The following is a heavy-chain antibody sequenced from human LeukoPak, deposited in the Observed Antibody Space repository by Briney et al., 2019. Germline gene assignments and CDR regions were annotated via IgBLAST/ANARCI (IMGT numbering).Heavy chain of an antibody. V-gene: IGHV3-30*18. CDR3: AKDRGWCFEY. J-gene: IGHJ4*02. Sequence: QAGGSLRLSCAASGFSFGSSDIHWVRQAPDKGLEWVAFISYDGSDKYYADSVKGRFTVSRDNSKHTLYLQMNSLRAEDTAVYYCAKDRGWCFEYWGQGTVVTVSS. CDR2: ISYDGSDK. D-gene: IGHD6-19*01. CDR1: GFSFGSSD.